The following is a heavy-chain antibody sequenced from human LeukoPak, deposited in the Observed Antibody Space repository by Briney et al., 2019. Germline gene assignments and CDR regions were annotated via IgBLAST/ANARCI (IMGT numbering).Heavy chain of an antibody. J-gene: IGHJ4*02. CDR1: GFTFDDYA. CDR2: ISADGGST. Sequence: GGSLRLSCAASGFTFDDYAMYWVRQAPGKGLEWVSLISADGGSTYYADSVRGRFTISRDNSKNSLYLQMNSLRTEDTALYYCAKDTGRIAGATVGVPADYFDYWGQGTLVTVSS. V-gene: IGHV3-43*02. CDR3: AKDTGRIAGATVGVPADYFDY. D-gene: IGHD1-26*01.